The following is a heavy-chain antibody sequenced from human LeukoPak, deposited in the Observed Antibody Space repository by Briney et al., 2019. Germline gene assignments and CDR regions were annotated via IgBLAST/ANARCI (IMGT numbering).Heavy chain of an antibody. V-gene: IGHV1-18*01. D-gene: IGHD1-26*01. J-gene: IGHJ3*02. CDR3: ASRHSGSSLAAFDI. Sequence: ASVKVSCKASGYTFNSYGISWVRQAPGQGLEWMGWISAYNGYTSYAQKLQGRVTMTTDTSTSTAYMELRSLRSDDTAVYYCASRHSGSSLAAFDIWGQGTMVTVSS. CDR2: ISAYNGYT. CDR1: GYTFNSYG.